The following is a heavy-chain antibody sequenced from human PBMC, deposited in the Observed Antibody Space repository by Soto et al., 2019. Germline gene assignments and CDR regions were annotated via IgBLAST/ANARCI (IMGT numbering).Heavy chain of an antibody. J-gene: IGHJ5*02. Sequence: SETLSLTCTVSGGSISSGGYYWSWIRQHPGKGLEWIGYIYYSGSTYYNPSLKSRVTISVDTSKNQFSLKLSSVTAADTAVYYCARFIEFDILTGLHGVNWFDPWGQGTLVTVSS. V-gene: IGHV4-31*03. CDR3: ARFIEFDILTGLHGVNWFDP. D-gene: IGHD3-9*01. CDR1: GGSISSGGYY. CDR2: IYYSGST.